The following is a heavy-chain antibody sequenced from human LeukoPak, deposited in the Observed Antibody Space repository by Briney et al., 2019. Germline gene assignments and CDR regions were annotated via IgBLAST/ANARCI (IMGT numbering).Heavy chain of an antibody. CDR1: GGSISSYY. Sequence: SETLSLTCTVSGGSISSYYWSWIRQPPGKGLEWIGYIYYSGSTNYNPSLKSRVTISVDTSKNQFSLKLSSVTAADTAVYYCARLSQWELRPFDYWGQGTLVTVSS. D-gene: IGHD1-26*01. J-gene: IGHJ4*02. V-gene: IGHV4-59*08. CDR3: ARLSQWELRPFDY. CDR2: IYYSGST.